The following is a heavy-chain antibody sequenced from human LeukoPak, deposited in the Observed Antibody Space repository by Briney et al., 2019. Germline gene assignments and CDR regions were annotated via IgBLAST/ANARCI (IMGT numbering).Heavy chain of an antibody. Sequence: AGGSLRLSCAASGFTVSDNYMSWVRQAPGKGLEWVSVIYSGGSTYYADSVKGRFTISRGNSKNTLYLQMNSLRAEDTAVYYCARAVWGSTDYWGQGTLVTVSS. CDR2: IYSGGST. CDR3: ARAVWGSTDY. D-gene: IGHD7-27*01. V-gene: IGHV3-66*02. CDR1: GFTVSDNY. J-gene: IGHJ4*02.